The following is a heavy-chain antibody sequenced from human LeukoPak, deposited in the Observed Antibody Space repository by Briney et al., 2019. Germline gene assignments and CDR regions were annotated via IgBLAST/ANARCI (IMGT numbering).Heavy chain of an antibody. D-gene: IGHD3-10*01. J-gene: IGHJ4*02. Sequence: SSQTLSLTCTVSSGSISSGDYYWSWIRQPPGKGLEWIGYIYYSGSTYYNPSLKSRVTISVDTSKNQFSLKLSSVTAADTAVYYCARARVRGVPYFGYWGQGTLVTVSS. CDR2: IYYSGST. V-gene: IGHV4-30-4*01. CDR1: SGSISSGDYY. CDR3: ARARVRGVPYFGY.